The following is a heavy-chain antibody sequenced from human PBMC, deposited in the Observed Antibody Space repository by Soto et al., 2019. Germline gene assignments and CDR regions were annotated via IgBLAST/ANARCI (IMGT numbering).Heavy chain of an antibody. CDR2: INPSGGST. CDR1: GYTFTSYY. CDR3: ARGEVVVPAARYYYYGMDV. Sequence: ASVKVSCKASGYTFTSYYMHWVRQARGQGLEWMGIINPSGGSTSYAQKFQGRVTMNRDPSTSTVYMERSSLRSADAAGYYCARGEVVVPAARYYYYGMDVLGQGTTVTVS. J-gene: IGHJ6*02. V-gene: IGHV1-46*01. D-gene: IGHD2-2*01.